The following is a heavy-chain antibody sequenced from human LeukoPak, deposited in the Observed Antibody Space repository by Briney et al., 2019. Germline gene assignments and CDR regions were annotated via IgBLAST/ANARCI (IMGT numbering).Heavy chain of an antibody. CDR2: IYSGGST. V-gene: IGHV3-53*01. D-gene: IGHD1-26*01. Sequence: HPGGSLRLSGAAAGFTVSSNYMSWVRQAPGKGLEWVSVIYSGGSTYYADSVKGRFTISRDNSKNTLYLQMNSLRAEDTAVYYCARVPGANYYFDYWGQGTLVTVSS. J-gene: IGHJ4*02. CDR3: ARVPGANYYFDY. CDR1: GFTVSSNY.